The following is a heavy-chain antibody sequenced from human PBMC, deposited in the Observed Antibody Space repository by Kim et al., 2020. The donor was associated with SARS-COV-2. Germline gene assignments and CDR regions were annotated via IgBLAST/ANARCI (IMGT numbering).Heavy chain of an antibody. J-gene: IGHJ4*02. V-gene: IGHV1-8*01. CDR3: ARGLGYFDSLPPFHF. CDR1: GYTFTNYD. CDR2: MNPNSENT. Sequence: ASVKVSCKASGYTFTNYDITWVRQAPGQGLEWMGWMNPNSENTHYVEKFQGRLTMTRDTSIRTAFMELTSLTSEDTAVYFCARGLGYFDSLPPFHFWGQGTLVTVSS. D-gene: IGHD3-9*01.